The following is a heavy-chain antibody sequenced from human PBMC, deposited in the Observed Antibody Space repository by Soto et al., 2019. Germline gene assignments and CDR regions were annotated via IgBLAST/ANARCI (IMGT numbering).Heavy chain of an antibody. Sequence: SETLSLTCTVSEGSVSSSSYYWGLIRQPPGKGLEWIGSIFHSGSTYYNPSLKSRVTISVDTSKNQFSLKLSSVTAADTAVYYCARHDGICSGGSCYSEWFDPWGQGTXVTVSS. CDR3: ARHDGICSGGSCYSEWFDP. D-gene: IGHD2-15*01. V-gene: IGHV4-39*01. J-gene: IGHJ5*02. CDR2: IFHSGST. CDR1: EGSVSSSSYY.